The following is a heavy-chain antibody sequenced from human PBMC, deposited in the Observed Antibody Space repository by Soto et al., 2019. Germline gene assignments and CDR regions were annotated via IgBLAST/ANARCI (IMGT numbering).Heavy chain of an antibody. CDR1: NGSIRSRSSY. J-gene: IGHJ4*02. CDR2: IYYIGNT. Sequence: QLQLQESGSGLVKPSETLSLTCIVSNGSIRSRSSYWGWIRQTPGKGLEWIGSIYYIGNTYYNPSLKSRVTISIDTSKTQFSLKRNSVTAADTAVYFCGGQDYGAKGYYVENCGQGALVTVSS. CDR3: GGQDYGAKGYYVEN. V-gene: IGHV4-39*01. D-gene: IGHD4-17*01.